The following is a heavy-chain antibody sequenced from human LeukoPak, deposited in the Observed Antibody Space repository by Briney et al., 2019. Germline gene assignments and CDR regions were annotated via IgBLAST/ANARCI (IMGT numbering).Heavy chain of an antibody. CDR3: ARSRTGSGFLFDY. Sequence: ASVKVSCKASGYTFTGYYMHWVRQAPGQELEWMGWINPNSGGTNYAQKFQGRVTMTRDTSISTAYMELSRPRSDDTAVYYCARSRTGSGFLFDYWGQGTLVTVSS. D-gene: IGHD3-10*01. J-gene: IGHJ4*02. CDR2: INPNSGGT. CDR1: GYTFTGYY. V-gene: IGHV1-2*02.